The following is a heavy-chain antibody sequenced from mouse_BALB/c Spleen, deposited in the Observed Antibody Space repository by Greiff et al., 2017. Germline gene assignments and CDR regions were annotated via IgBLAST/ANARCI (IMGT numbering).Heavy chain of an antibody. D-gene: IGHD6-2*01. CDR1: GFTFTAYY. V-gene: IGHV7-3*02. CDR3: ARDLSVRGFAY. J-gene: IGHJ3*01. Sequence: EVQGVESGGGLVQPGGSLRLSCATSGFTFTAYYMSWVRQPPGKALEWLGFIRNKANGYTSEYSASVKGLFTISRDNSQSILYLQMNSLRAEDSATYYCARDLSVRGFAYWGQGTLVTVSA. CDR2: IRNKANGYTS.